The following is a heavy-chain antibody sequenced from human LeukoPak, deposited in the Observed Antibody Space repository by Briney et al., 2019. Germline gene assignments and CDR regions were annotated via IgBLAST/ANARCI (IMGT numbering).Heavy chain of an antibody. Sequence: PGRSLRLSCAASGFTFSSYAMHWVRQAPGKGLGWVAVISYDGSNKYYADSVKGRFTISRDNSKNTLYLQMNSLRAEDTAVYYCARDYDILTGPGYYYYYGMDVWGQGTTVTVSS. J-gene: IGHJ6*02. CDR2: ISYDGSNK. D-gene: IGHD3-9*01. CDR1: GFTFSSYA. V-gene: IGHV3-30-3*01. CDR3: ARDYDILTGPGYYYYYGMDV.